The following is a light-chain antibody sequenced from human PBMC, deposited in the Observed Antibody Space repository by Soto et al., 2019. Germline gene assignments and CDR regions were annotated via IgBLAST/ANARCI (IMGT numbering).Light chain of an antibody. Sequence: DIQMTQSPSSLSASVGDRVTITCRASQSISSYLNWYQQKPGKAPKLLIYAASSLQSGVPSRFSGSGSGTDFTLTISSLQPKDFATYYCQQSYSTPRRYTFGQGTKLEIK. V-gene: IGKV1-39*01. J-gene: IGKJ2*01. CDR3: QQSYSTPRRYT. CDR1: QSISSY. CDR2: AAS.